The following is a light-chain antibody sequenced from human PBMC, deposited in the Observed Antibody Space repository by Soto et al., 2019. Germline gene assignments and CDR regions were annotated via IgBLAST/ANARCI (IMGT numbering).Light chain of an antibody. Sequence: EIVLTQSPGTLSLSPGERATFSCRASQSVSNNYLAWYQQKPGQAPRLLIYGASNRATGIPDRFSGSGSGTDFTLTISRLEPEDFAVDDCQQYGSSGTFGQGTKVDIK. CDR1: QSVSNNY. J-gene: IGKJ1*01. V-gene: IGKV3-20*01. CDR2: GAS. CDR3: QQYGSSGT.